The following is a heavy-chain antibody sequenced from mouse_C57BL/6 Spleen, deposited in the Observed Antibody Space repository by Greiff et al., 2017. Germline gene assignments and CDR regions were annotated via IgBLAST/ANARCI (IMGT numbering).Heavy chain of an antibody. CDR3: ARYDYRAWFAY. D-gene: IGHD2-4*01. V-gene: IGHV1-66*01. Sequence: VKLVESGPELVKPGASVKISCKASGYSFTSYYIHWVKQRPGQGLEWIGWIYPGSGNTKYNEKFKGKATLTADTSSSTAYMQLSSLTSEDSAVYYCARYDYRAWFAYWGQGTLVTVSA. J-gene: IGHJ3*01. CDR2: IYPGSGNT. CDR1: GYSFTSYY.